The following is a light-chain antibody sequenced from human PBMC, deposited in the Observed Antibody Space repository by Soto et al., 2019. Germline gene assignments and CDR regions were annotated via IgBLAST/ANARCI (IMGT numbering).Light chain of an antibody. V-gene: IGKV1-33*01. CDR3: QQFYDVPLS. Sequence: IQMTQSPSSLSASVGDRVTITCQASQDINNYLNWYQQKPGKAPKLLIYDASNLETGVPSRFSGSGSGTEFTFTISSLQPEDIATYFCQQFYDVPLSFGPGTTVEIK. CDR2: DAS. CDR1: QDINNY. J-gene: IGKJ3*01.